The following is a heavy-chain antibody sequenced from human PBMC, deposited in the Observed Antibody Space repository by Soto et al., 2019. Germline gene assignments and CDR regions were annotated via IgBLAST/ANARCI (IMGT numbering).Heavy chain of an antibody. V-gene: IGHV4-30-4*01. D-gene: IGHD4-17*01. J-gene: IGHJ2*01. Sequence: QVQLQESGPGLVKPSETLSLTCTVSGGSISGGGYYWSWIRQPPGKGLEWIGYTYDSGSTYYNPSLKSRISRSIDTSKNQCSLRLTSVTAADTAVYYCAREIIPLTTDWYFDLWGRGTLVTVSS. CDR3: AREIIPLTTDWYFDL. CDR1: GGSISGGGYY. CDR2: TYDSGST.